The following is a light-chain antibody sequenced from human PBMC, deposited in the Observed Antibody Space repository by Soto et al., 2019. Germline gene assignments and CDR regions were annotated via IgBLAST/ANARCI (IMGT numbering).Light chain of an antibody. CDR2: EVS. V-gene: IGLV2-14*01. CDR1: SSDVGGYNY. Sequence: QSALTQPASVSGSPGQSITISCTGTSSDVGGYNYVSWYQQHPGKAPKLMIYEVSNRPSGVSNRFSGSKSGNTASLTISGLQAEDEADYYCISYTSSSTLVFGTVTNLTVL. J-gene: IGLJ1*01. CDR3: ISYTSSSTLV.